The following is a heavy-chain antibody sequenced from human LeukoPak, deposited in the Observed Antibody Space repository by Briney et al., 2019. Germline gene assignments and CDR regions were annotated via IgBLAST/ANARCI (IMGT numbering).Heavy chain of an antibody. J-gene: IGHJ4*02. D-gene: IGHD1-26*01. CDR3: ARVPAGLRIVGATKGSFGDC. V-gene: IGHV1-18*01. Sequence: ASVKASCKASGYTFTSYGITWVRQSPGQGLGLMGWISANKGNTNYAQKLQGRVTMTTETSTSTAYMELRSLRSDDAAVYYCARVPAGLRIVGATKGSFGDCWGQGTLVTVSS. CDR2: ISANKGNT. CDR1: GYTFTSYG.